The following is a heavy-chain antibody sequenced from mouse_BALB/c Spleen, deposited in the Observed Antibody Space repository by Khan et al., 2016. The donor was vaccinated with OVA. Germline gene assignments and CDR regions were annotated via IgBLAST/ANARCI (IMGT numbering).Heavy chain of an antibody. J-gene: IGHJ4*01. D-gene: IGHD2-10*01. CDR2: INTYTGEP. CDR1: GHTFTKYG. V-gene: IGHV9-3-1*01. CDR3: ARPPYFCYVMDN. Sequence: QIQLVQSGPELKKPGETVKISCKSSGHTFTKYGMNWVKQAPGKGLKWMGWINTYTGEPTYADDFNGRFAFSLEASASTAYLQINNLKNEDTATYFCARPPYFCYVMDNWGQGTSVIVSS.